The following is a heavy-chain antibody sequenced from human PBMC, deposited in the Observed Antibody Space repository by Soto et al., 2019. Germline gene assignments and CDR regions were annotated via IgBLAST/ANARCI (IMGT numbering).Heavy chain of an antibody. Sequence: SWLIHTTGQGLEWMGRIIPILGIANYAQKFQGRVTITADKSTSTAYMELSSLRSEDTAVYYCARHSSSSWSYFDYWGQGTQVTVSS. V-gene: IGHV1-69*02. J-gene: IGHJ4*02. D-gene: IGHD6-13*01. CDR3: ARHSSSSWSYFDY. CDR2: IIPILGIA.